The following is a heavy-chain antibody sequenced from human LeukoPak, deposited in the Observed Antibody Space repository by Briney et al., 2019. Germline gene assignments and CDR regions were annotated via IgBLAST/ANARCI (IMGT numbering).Heavy chain of an antibody. D-gene: IGHD6-13*01. J-gene: IGHJ5*02. CDR3: VRESPVAAVGRTWFDP. CDR2: VSGSNGNT. CDR1: GFTFSSYA. V-gene: IGHV3-23*01. Sequence: GGSLRLSCAASGFTFSSYAMSWVRQAPGEGLEWVSTVSGSNGNTHYADSVKGRFTISRDNSKNTLYLQMNSLRAEDTAVYYCVRESPVAAVGRTWFDPWGQGTLVTVSS.